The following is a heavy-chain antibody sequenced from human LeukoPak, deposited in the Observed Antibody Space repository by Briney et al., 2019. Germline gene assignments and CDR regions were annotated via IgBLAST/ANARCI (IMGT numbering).Heavy chain of an antibody. V-gene: IGHV3-33*01. CDR2: IWYDGSNK. J-gene: IGHJ4*02. CDR3: ARDLSRSLDY. CDR1: EFTFRSYG. D-gene: IGHD2/OR15-2a*01. Sequence: GGSLRLSCVASEFTFRSYGMHWVRQAPGKGLEWVALIWYDGSNKFYADSVKGRFTISRDNSKNTLYLQMNSLRAEDTAVYYCARDLSRSLDYWGQGALVTVSS.